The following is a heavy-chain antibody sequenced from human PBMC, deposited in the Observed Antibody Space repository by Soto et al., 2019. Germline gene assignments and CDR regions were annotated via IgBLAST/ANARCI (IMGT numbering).Heavy chain of an antibody. D-gene: IGHD2-21*02. CDR3: ARASRTWVTGFDY. V-gene: IGHV4-59*01. CDR2: IYYSGST. CDR1: GGTISSYY. Sequence: SETLSLTCTVSGGTISSYYWSWIRQPPGKGLEWIGYIYYSGSTNYNPSLKSRVTISVDTSKNQFSLKLSSVTAADTAVYYCARASRTWVTGFDYWGQGTLVTVSS. J-gene: IGHJ4*02.